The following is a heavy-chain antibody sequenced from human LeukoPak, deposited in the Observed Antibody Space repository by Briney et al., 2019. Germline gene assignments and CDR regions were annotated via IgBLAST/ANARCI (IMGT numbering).Heavy chain of an antibody. D-gene: IGHD3-22*01. J-gene: IGHJ4*02. CDR2: IRYDGSNK. CDR1: GFTFSSYG. Sequence: GGSLRLSCAASGFTFSSYGMHWVRQAPGKGLEWVAFIRYDGSNKYYADSVKGRFTISRDNSKNALYLQMNSLRAEDTAVYYCAKGPGGYYDSSGYEYYFDYWGQGTLVTVSS. CDR3: AKGPGGYYDSSGYEYYFDY. V-gene: IGHV3-30*02.